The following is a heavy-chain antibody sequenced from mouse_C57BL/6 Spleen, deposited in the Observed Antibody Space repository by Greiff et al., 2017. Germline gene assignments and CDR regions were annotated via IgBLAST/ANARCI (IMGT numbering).Heavy chain of an antibody. J-gene: IGHJ2*01. CDR3: ARYKQYYFDY. Sequence: EVKVEESGGGWVQPGGSLSLSCAASGFTFTDYYMSWVRQPPGKALEWLGFIRNKANGYTTEYSASVKGRFTISRDNSQSILYLQMNALRAEDSATYYCARYKQYYFDYWGQGTTLTVSS. CDR1: GFTFTDYY. CDR2: IRNKANGYTT. V-gene: IGHV7-3*01.